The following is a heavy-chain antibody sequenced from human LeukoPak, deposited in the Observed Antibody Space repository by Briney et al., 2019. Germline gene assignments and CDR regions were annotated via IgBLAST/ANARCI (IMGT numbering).Heavy chain of an antibody. CDR1: GFIFSDYS. V-gene: IGHV3-48*04. CDR2: IRGSRSGLGSGM. Sequence: GGSLRLSCAASGFIFSDYSMNWVRQAPGKGLEWISNIRGSRSGLGSGMYYADSVRGRFTISRDDTKNSLYLQMSSLRAEDTAFYYCARDNNWGFDYWGQGALVTVSS. D-gene: IGHD7-27*01. J-gene: IGHJ4*02. CDR3: ARDNNWGFDY.